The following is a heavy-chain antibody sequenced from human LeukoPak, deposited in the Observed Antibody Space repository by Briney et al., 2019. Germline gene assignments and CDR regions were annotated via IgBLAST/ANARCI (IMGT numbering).Heavy chain of an antibody. CDR1: GFTFSNAL. CDR3: TTDLGCSGGSCYSF. J-gene: IGHJ4*02. Sequence: GGSLRLSCVASGFTFSNALMNWVRQAPGKGLEWVGLSKSKSDGGTIDHAAPVKGRFTISRDDSKNTLYLQMNSLKTEDTAVYYCTTDLGCSGGSCYSFWGQGTLVTVSS. CDR2: SKSKSDGGTI. V-gene: IGHV3-15*01. D-gene: IGHD2-15*01.